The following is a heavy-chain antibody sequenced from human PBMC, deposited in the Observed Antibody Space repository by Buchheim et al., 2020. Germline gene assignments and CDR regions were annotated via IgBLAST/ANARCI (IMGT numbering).Heavy chain of an antibody. Sequence: EVQLLESGGGLVQPGGSLRLSCAASGFTFSSYAMSWVRQATGKGLEWVSAISGSGGSTYYADSVKGRFTISRDNSKNTLYLQMNSLRAEDTAVYYCAKDRLAYYYDSSGYYWVDYGGQGTL. CDR3: AKDRLAYYYDSSGYYWVDY. J-gene: IGHJ4*02. D-gene: IGHD3-22*01. CDR1: GFTFSSYA. CDR2: ISGSGGST. V-gene: IGHV3-23*01.